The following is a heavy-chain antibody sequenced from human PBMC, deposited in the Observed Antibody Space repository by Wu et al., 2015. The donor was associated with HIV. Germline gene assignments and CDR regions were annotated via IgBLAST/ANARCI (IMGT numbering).Heavy chain of an antibody. CDR2: INPNSGGT. J-gene: IGHJ6*03. Sequence: QVQLVQSGAEVKKPGASVKVSCKASGYTFTGYYMYWVRQAPGQGLEWMGWINPNSGGTNYAQKFQGRVTMTRDTSISKAYMELSRLRSDDTAVYYCARRQLGYCSSTNCYKGYYYYYMDVWGKGTTVTVSS. CDR1: GYTFTGYY. CDR3: ARRQLGYCSSTNCYKGYYYYYMDV. D-gene: IGHD2-2*02. V-gene: IGHV1-2*02.